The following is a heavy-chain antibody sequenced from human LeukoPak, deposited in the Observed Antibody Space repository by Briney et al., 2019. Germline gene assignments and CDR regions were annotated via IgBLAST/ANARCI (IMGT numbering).Heavy chain of an antibody. CDR1: GLTFTTYA. CDR3: AKGYGDYMAWFDP. D-gene: IGHD4-17*01. Sequence: GGSLRLSCAVSGLTFTTYAMTWVRQAPGKGLQRVSTITGSGSTYYADSVKGRFTISRDNSQNTLYLQMNSLRAEDTAVYYCAKGYGDYMAWFDPWGQGTLVTVSS. V-gene: IGHV3-23*01. J-gene: IGHJ5*02. CDR2: ITGSGST.